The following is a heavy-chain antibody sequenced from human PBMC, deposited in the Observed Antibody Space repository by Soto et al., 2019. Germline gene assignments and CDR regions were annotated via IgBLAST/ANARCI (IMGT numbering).Heavy chain of an antibody. CDR1: GYSFTSYW. D-gene: IGHD6-13*01. J-gene: IGHJ6*02. V-gene: IGHV5-51*01. CDR2: IYPGDSDT. CDR3: ARRAEGSSWNHYYYYGMDF. Sequence: GESLKISCKGSGYSFTSYWIGWVRQMPGKGLEWMGIIYPGDSDTRYSPSFQGQVTISADKSISTAYLQWSSLEASDTAMYYCARRAEGSSWNHYYYYGMDFWGQGTTVTVSS.